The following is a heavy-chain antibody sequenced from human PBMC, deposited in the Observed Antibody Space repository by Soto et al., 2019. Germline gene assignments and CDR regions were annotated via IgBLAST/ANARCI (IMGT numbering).Heavy chain of an antibody. CDR3: ARHFRYFDY. J-gene: IGHJ4*02. Sequence: EVQLVESGGGLVIPGGSLRLSCAASGFTFSIYTMNWVRQAPGKGLEWVSSVSSSSNYIYYADSVKGRFTISRDNAKSSLYLQMNSLRAEDTAVYDCARHFRYFDYWGQGTLVTVSS. V-gene: IGHV3-21*01. CDR1: GFTFSIYT. CDR2: VSSSSNYI.